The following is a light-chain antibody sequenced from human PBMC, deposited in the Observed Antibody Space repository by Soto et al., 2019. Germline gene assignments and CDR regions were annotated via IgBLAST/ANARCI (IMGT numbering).Light chain of an antibody. CDR3: QQYGSSPTWT. V-gene: IGKV3-20*01. CDR2: GAS. CDR1: QSVSSSY. Sequence: EIVLTQSPGTLSLSPGERATLSCRASQSVSSSYLAWYQQEPGQAPRLLIYGASSRAPGIPDRFSGSGSGTDFTLTISRLEPEDFAVYYCQQYGSSPTWTFGQGTKVEIK. J-gene: IGKJ1*01.